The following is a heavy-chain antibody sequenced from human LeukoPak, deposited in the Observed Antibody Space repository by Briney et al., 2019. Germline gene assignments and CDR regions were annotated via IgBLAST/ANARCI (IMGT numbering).Heavy chain of an antibody. J-gene: IGHJ4*02. D-gene: IGHD6-13*01. CDR2: ITSGGGFK. V-gene: IGHV3-11*04. CDR1: GFPFSDFH. Sequence: GGSLRLSCVGAGFPFSDFHMSWIRQAPGKGLEWVSYITSGGGFKYYADSVKGRFTISRDNAKNSLYLQMNTLRAEDTAVYYCLRDRGYSTYDCWGQGTLVTVSS. CDR3: LRDRGYSTYDC.